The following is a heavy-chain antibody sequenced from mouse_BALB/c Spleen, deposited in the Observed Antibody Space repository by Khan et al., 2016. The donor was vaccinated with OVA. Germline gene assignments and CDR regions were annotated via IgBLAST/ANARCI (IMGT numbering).Heavy chain of an antibody. V-gene: IGHV9-3-1*01. J-gene: IGHJ4*01. CDR1: GHTFTKFG. CDR3: ARPPYCSYVLNN. CDR2: INTYTGEP. D-gene: IGHD2-10*01. Sequence: QIQLVQSGPEVKKSGETVKISCKASGHTFTKFGMNWVKQAPGKGLKWMGWINTYTGEPTYADDFNGRFAFSLETSASTAYLQINNLKNEDTATYFCARPPYCSYVLNNWGQGTSVTVSS.